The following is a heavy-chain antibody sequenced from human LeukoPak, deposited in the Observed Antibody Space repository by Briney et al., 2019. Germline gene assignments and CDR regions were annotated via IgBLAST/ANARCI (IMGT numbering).Heavy chain of an antibody. J-gene: IGHJ5*02. V-gene: IGHV3-23*01. CDR2: ISGSGGST. CDR3: ARARAYCSGGSCYSEGLHWFDP. D-gene: IGHD2-15*01. CDR1: GFTFSSYA. Sequence: PGGSLRLSCAASGFTFSSYAMSWVRQAPGKGLEWVSAISGSGGSTYYADSVKGRFTISRDNSKNTLYLQMNSLRAEDTAVYYCARARAYCSGGSCYSEGLHWFDPWGQGTLVTVSS.